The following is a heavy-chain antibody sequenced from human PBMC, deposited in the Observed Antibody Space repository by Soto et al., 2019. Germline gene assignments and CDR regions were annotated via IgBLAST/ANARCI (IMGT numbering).Heavy chain of an antibody. CDR1: GGTFNTYA. CDR3: AREVQVHTPAFVY. J-gene: IGHJ4*02. CDR2: ISPMFGAA. Sequence: QVQLVQSGAEMKKPGSSVKVSCQSSGGTFNTYAMNWVRQAPGQGPEWMGDISPMFGAANYAPKFQGRVTITADESTGTSYMQLSSLASEDPALYFWAREVQVHTPAFVYWGQGTLVTVSS. V-gene: IGHV1-69*19.